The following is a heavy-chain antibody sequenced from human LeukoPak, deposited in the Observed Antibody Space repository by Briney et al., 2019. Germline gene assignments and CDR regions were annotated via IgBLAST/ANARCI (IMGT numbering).Heavy chain of an antibody. CDR3: VRRRYNYGFDS. Sequence: SGTLSLTCDVSGDSISGSNWWNWVRQPPGKGLEWIGGVYHSGSTNYNPSLKSRVTMSVDKSKNQFSLELRSVTAADTAVFYCVRRRYNYGFDSWGQGTLVTVSS. CDR2: VYHSGST. D-gene: IGHD5-18*01. CDR1: GDSISGSNW. J-gene: IGHJ4*02. V-gene: IGHV4-4*02.